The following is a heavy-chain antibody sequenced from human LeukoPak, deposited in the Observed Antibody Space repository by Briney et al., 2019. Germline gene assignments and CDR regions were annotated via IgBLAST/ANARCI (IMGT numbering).Heavy chain of an antibody. Sequence: SETLSLTCTVSGGSISSYYWSWIRQPPGKGLEWIGYIYTSGSTDYNPSLKSRLTISVDTSKNQFSLKLSSMTAADTAVYYCARSRGLAGAATVIDYWGQGTLVTVSS. CDR3: ARSRGLAGAATVIDY. CDR2: IYTSGST. V-gene: IGHV4-4*09. J-gene: IGHJ4*02. CDR1: GGSISSYY. D-gene: IGHD6-25*01.